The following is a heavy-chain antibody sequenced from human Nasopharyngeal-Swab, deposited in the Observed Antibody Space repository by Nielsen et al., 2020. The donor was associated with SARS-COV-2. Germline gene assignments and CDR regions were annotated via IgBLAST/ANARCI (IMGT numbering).Heavy chain of an antibody. J-gene: IGHJ4*02. D-gene: IGHD5-18*01. CDR2: IKTSGDTI. Sequence: RQAPGRGLEWVSYIKTSGDTISYAGSVKVRFTISRDNAKNSLYLQMDSLRAEDTAMYYCARTPQLWSLYFDYWGQGTLVTVSS. V-gene: IGHV3-11*01. CDR3: ARTPQLWSLYFDY.